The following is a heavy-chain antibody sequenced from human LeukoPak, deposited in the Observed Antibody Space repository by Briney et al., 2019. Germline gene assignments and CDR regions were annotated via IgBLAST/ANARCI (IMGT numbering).Heavy chain of an antibody. CDR1: GFTFSSYA. D-gene: IGHD6-19*01. CDR2: ISGSGGST. J-gene: IGHJ6*02. Sequence: GGSLRLSCAASGFTFSSYAMSWVRQAPGKGLEWVSAISGSGGSTYYADSVKGRFTISRDNSKNTLYLQMNSLRAEDTAVYYCARAGDSSGWYYYYYYGMDVWGQGTTVTVSS. V-gene: IGHV3-23*01. CDR3: ARAGDSSGWYYYYYYGMDV.